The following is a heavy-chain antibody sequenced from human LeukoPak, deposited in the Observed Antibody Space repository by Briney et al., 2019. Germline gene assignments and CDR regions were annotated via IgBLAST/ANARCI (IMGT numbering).Heavy chain of an antibody. CDR2: ISAYNGNT. Sequence: ASVKVSCKASGYTFTSYGISWVRQAPGQGLEWMGWISAYNGNTNYAQKLQGRVTMTTDTSTSTAYMELRSLRSDDTAVYYCARRLYDYVWGSYRQRHYYGMDVWGQGTTVTVSS. CDR3: ARRLYDYVWGSYRQRHYYGMDV. D-gene: IGHD3-16*02. V-gene: IGHV1-18*01. CDR1: GYTFTSYG. J-gene: IGHJ6*02.